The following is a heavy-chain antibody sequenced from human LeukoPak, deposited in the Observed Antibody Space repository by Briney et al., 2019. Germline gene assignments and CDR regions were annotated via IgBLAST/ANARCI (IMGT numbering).Heavy chain of an antibody. CDR1: GESFSDYY. V-gene: IGHV4-34*01. CDR2: LNHVGRT. CDR3: ASLRERSYYARGFDY. D-gene: IGHD1-26*01. J-gene: IGHJ4*02. Sequence: PSETLSLTCRVYGESFSDYYCAWIRQPPGKGLEWIGELNHVGRTTYNPSLKSRVIISVDTSKNQFSLKLSSVTAADTAMYYCASLRERSYYARGFDYWGQGTLVTVSS.